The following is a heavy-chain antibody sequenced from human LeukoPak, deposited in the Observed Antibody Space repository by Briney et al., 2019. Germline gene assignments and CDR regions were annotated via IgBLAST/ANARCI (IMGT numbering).Heavy chain of an antibody. CDR3: ARGRRGYSGYDYRPFDY. D-gene: IGHD5-12*01. CDR1: GYTFTSYD. J-gene: IGHJ4*02. Sequence: ALVKVSCKASGYTFTSYDINWVRQATGQGLEWMGWMNPNSGNTGYAQKFQGRVTMTRNTSISTAYMELSSLRSEDTAVYYCARGRRGYSGYDYRPFDYWGQGTLVTVSS. CDR2: MNPNSGNT. V-gene: IGHV1-8*01.